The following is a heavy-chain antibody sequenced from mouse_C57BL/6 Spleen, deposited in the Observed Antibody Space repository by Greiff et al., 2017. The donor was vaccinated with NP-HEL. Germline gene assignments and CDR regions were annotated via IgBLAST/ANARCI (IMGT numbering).Heavy chain of an antibody. CDR3: AREPYSYSSGFDY. J-gene: IGHJ2*01. Sequence: EVNVVESGGGLVKPGGSLKLSCAASGFTFSDYGMHWVRQAPEKGLEWVAYISSGSSTIYYADTVKGRFTISRDNAKNTLFLQMTSLRSEDTAMYYCAREPYSYSSGFDYWGQGTTLTVSS. D-gene: IGHD2-10*01. V-gene: IGHV5-17*01. CDR2: ISSGSSTI. CDR1: GFTFSDYG.